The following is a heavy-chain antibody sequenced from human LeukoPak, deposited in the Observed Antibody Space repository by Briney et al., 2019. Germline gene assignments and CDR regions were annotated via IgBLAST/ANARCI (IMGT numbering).Heavy chain of an antibody. J-gene: IGHJ4*02. Sequence: SETLSLTCTVSGGSISSYYWSWIRQPPGKGLEWIGYIYCSGSTNYNPSLKSRVTISVDTSKNQFSLKLSSVTAADTAVYYCARRLKRITSRHHDYWGQGTLVTVSS. D-gene: IGHD3-10*01. CDR2: IYCSGST. CDR3: ARRLKRITSRHHDY. V-gene: IGHV4-59*12. CDR1: GGSISSYY.